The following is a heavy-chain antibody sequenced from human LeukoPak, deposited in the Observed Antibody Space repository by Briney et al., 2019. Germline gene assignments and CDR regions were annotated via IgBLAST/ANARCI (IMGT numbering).Heavy chain of an antibody. Sequence: SETLSLTCTVSGYSISSGYYWGWIRQPPGKGLEWIGSIYHSGSTYYNPSLKSRVTISVDTSKNQFSLKLSSVTAADTAVYYCARVAGSSSQLTYDYWGQGTLVTVSS. CDR3: ARVAGSSSQLTYDY. V-gene: IGHV4-38-2*02. CDR1: GYSISSGYY. J-gene: IGHJ4*02. D-gene: IGHD6-13*01. CDR2: IYHSGST.